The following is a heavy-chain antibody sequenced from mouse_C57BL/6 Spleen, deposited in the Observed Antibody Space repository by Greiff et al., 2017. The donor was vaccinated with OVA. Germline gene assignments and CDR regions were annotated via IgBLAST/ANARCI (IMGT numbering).Heavy chain of an antibody. J-gene: IGHJ1*03. CDR2: IHPNSGST. CDR3: ARWTTVVARYFDV. CDR1: GYTFTSYW. Sequence: QVQLKQPGAELVKPGASVKLSCKASGYTFTSYWMHWVKQRPGQGLEWIGMIHPNSGSTNYNEKFKSKATLTVDKSSSTAYMQLSSLTSEDSAVYYCARWTTVVARYFDVWGTGTTVTVSS. V-gene: IGHV1-64*01. D-gene: IGHD1-1*01.